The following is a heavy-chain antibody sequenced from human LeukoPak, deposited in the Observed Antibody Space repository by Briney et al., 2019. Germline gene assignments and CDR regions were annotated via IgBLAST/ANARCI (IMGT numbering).Heavy chain of an antibody. CDR1: GFTFSSYA. Sequence: GGSLRLSCAASGFTFSSYAMSWVRQAPGKGLEWVSAISGSGGSTYYADSVKGRFTISRDNSKNTLYLQMNSLRAEDTAVYYCAKDRAWPPRGFSGNYKYFDYWGQGTLVTVSS. V-gene: IGHV3-23*01. CDR3: AKDRAWPPRGFSGNYKYFDY. J-gene: IGHJ4*02. D-gene: IGHD1-26*01. CDR2: ISGSGGST.